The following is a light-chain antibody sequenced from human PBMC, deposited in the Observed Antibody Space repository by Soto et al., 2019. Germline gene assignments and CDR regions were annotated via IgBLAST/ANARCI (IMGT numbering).Light chain of an antibody. CDR3: QQSYSIPST. J-gene: IGKJ3*01. CDR1: QSLSGY. Sequence: DIQMTQSPSSLSASVGDRVTITCRASQSLSGYLNWYQQKPGKAPRLLIYGASSLQSGVPTRFSGSGSGKDFTLTVNSLQPEDFATYYCQQSYSIPSTFAPGTKVDIK. V-gene: IGKV1-39*01. CDR2: GAS.